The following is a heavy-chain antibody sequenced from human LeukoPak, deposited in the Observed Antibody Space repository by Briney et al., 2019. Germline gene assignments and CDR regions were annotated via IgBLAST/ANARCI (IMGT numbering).Heavy chain of an antibody. CDR2: ISAYNGNT. CDR3: AREGYYGSGSYSAFDY. J-gene: IGHJ4*02. Sequence: GASVKVSCQASGYTFTSYGISWVRQAPGQGLEWMGWISAYNGNTNYAQKLQGRVTMTTDTSTSTAYMELRSLRSDDTAVYYCAREGYYGSGSYSAFDYWGQGTLVTVSS. D-gene: IGHD3-10*01. V-gene: IGHV1-18*01. CDR1: GYTFTSYG.